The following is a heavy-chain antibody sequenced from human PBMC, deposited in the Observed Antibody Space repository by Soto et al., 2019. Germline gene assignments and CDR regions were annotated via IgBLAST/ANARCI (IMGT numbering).Heavy chain of an antibody. CDR1: GYAFGDYD. J-gene: IGHJ5*02. CDR3: SRMATYGTLNGFDP. Sequence: QVQLVQSGAEVQRPGASVKVSCRASGYAFGDYDISWVRQAPGQGLEWMGWMNTNSANTGYAQKFQGRVSMTRDMSIRTAYMELSRLRPEDTAIYYCSRMATYGTLNGFDPWVQGALVTVSS. D-gene: IGHD1-1*01. CDR2: MNTNSANT. V-gene: IGHV1-8*01.